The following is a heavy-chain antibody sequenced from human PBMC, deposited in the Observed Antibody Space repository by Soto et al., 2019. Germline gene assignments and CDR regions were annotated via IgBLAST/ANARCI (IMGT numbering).Heavy chain of an antibody. J-gene: IGHJ2*01. D-gene: IGHD3-22*01. V-gene: IGHV4-34*01. CDR3: ARVGDRNYYDSARYFDL. Sequence: PSETLSLTCAVYGGSFSGYYWSWIRQPPGKGLEWIGEINHSGSTNYNPSLKSRVTISVDTSKNQFSLKLSSVTAADTAVYYCARVGDRNYYDSARYFDLWGRGTLVTVSS. CDR1: GGSFSGYY. CDR2: INHSGST.